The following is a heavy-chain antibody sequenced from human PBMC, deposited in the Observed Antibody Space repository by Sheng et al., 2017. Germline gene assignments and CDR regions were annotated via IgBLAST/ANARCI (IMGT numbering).Heavy chain of an antibody. J-gene: IGHJ4*02. CDR2: MSGSGDRI. CDR1: GFTFSRYG. D-gene: IGHD2-15*01. V-gene: IGHV3-23*04. CDR3: AKDPAIYCSGDNCYDSLDY. Sequence: EVQLVESGGGLVQPGGSLRLSCAASGFTFSRYGMSWVRQAPGMGLEWVSAMSGSGDRIYYADSVKGRFTISRDNSKNTLYLQMNSLRAEDTAVYYCAKDPAIYCSGDNCYDSLDYWGRGTLVTVSS.